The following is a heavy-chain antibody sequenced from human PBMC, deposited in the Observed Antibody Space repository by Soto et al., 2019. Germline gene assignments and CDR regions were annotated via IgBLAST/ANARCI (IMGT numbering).Heavy chain of an antibody. D-gene: IGHD2-15*01. Sequence: QVQLVQSGAEVKKPGASVKVSCKASGYTFTSYGISWVRQAPGQGLEWMGWISAYNGNTNYAQKLQGRVTMTTDTSTITAYIELRSLRSADTAVYYCARDGSGGSCRFAWNYRGQGTLVTVSS. V-gene: IGHV1-18*01. CDR1: GYTFTSYG. CDR2: ISAYNGNT. J-gene: IGHJ4*02. CDR3: ARDGSGGSCRFAWNY.